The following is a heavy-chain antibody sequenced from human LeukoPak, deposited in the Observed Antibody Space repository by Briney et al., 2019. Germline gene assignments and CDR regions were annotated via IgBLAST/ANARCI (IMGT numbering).Heavy chain of an antibody. J-gene: IGHJ4*02. CDR3: ATTLPNIVATILNY. D-gene: IGHD5-12*01. Sequence: GASVKVSCKVSGYTLTELSMHWVRQAPGKGLEWMGGFDPEDGETIYAQKFQGRVTMTEDTSTDTAYMELSSLRSEDTAVYYCATTLPNIVATILNYWGQGTLVTVSS. CDR2: FDPEDGET. V-gene: IGHV1-24*01. CDR1: GYTLTELS.